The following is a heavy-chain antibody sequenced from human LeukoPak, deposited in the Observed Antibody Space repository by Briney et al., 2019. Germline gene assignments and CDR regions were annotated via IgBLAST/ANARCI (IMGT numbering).Heavy chain of an antibody. CDR1: GGSINNYY. CDR3: ARETPLAGSTFDS. Sequence: SETLSLTCTVSGGSINNYYWSWIRQPAGKGLQWIGRMYSSGSPNYNPSLKSRVTMSVDTSKNQFSLRLSSVTAADTAVYFCARETPLAGSTFDSWGQGTLVTVSS. CDR2: MYSSGSP. J-gene: IGHJ4*02. D-gene: IGHD1-26*01. V-gene: IGHV4-4*07.